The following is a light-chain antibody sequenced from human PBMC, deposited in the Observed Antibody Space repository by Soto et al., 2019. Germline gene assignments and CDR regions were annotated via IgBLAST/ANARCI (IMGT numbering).Light chain of an antibody. V-gene: IGKV3-20*01. J-gene: IGKJ1*01. CDR2: GAS. CDR1: QGVRSNY. Sequence: EIVLTQSPGTLPLSPGERATLSCGASQGVRSNYLAWYQQKPGQAPRILIYGASSRATGIPDRFSGSGSGTDFTLTISRLEPEDFAVYYCQQYGNSPWTFGQGTKVEIK. CDR3: QQYGNSPWT.